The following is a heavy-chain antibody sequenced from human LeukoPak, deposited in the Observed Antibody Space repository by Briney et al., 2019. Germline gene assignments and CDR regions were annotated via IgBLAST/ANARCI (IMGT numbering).Heavy chain of an antibody. V-gene: IGHV4-59*12. CDR3: ARGSWQLAEEVY. Sequence: KSSETLSLTCHVSRHSISNYYWSWIRQSPGKGLEWMGYIYYTGSTNYNPSLKSRVTMSVDTSKNQFSLKLTSVTAADTAVYYCARGSWQLAEEVYWGQGTLVTVSS. CDR2: IYYTGST. CDR1: RHSISNYY. J-gene: IGHJ4*02. D-gene: IGHD6-6*01.